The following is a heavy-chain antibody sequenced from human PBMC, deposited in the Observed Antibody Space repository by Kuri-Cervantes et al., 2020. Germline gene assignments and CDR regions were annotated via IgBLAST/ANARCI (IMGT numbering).Heavy chain of an antibody. J-gene: IGHJ5*02. V-gene: IGHV4-61*08. CDR1: GGSTSSGGYY. D-gene: IGHD2-8*01. Sequence: SETLSLTCTVSGGSTSSGGYYWSWIRQHPGKGLEWIGYIYYSGSTYYNPSLKSRVTISVDTSKNQFSLKLSSVTAADTAVYYCARGVGYCTNGVCYEDWFDPWGQGTLVTVSS. CDR2: IYYSGST. CDR3: ARGVGYCTNGVCYEDWFDP.